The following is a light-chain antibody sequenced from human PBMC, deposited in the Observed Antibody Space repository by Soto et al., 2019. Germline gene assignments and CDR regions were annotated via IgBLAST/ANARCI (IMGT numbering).Light chain of an antibody. J-gene: IGLJ1*01. CDR1: TSNIGKNF. CDR3: AVWDVSLTAYL. Sequence: QSVLTQPPSASGTPGQRVTISCSGSTSNIGKNFVYWYQQLPGMAPRLLIYKNDQRPSGVPDRFSGSKSGTSASLAISGVRSEDEADYFCAVWDVSLTAYLFGSGTKVTV. V-gene: IGLV1-47*01. CDR2: KND.